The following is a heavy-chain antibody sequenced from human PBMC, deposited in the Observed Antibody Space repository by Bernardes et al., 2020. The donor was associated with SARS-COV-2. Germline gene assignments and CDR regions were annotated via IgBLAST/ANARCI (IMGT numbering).Heavy chain of an antibody. D-gene: IGHD4-17*01. CDR3: ARDHYGPFDY. CDR1: GFTVSSNY. V-gene: IGHV3-66*01. Sequence: GRSLRLSCAASGFTVSSNYMSWVRQAPGKGLEWVSVIYSGGSTYYAESVKGRFTISRDNSKNTLYLQMNSLRAEDKAVYYCARDHYGPFDYWGQGTLVTVSS. CDR2: IYSGGST. J-gene: IGHJ4*02.